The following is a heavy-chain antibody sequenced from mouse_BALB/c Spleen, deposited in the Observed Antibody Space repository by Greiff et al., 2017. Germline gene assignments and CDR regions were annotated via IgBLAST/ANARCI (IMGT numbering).Heavy chain of an antibody. CDR1: GFNIKDYY. CDR3: LIYDGYYSYAMDY. CDR2: IDPENGDT. Sequence: VQLKQSGAELVRSGASVKLSCTASGFNIKDYYMHWVKQRPEQGLEWIGWIDPENGDTEYAPKFQGKATMTADTSSNTAYLQLSSLTSEDTAVYYCLIYDGYYSYAMDYWGQGTSVTVSS. D-gene: IGHD2-3*01. J-gene: IGHJ4*01. V-gene: IGHV14-4*02.